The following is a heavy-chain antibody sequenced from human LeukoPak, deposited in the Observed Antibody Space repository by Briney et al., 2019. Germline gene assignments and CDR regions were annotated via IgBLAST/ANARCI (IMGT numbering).Heavy chain of an antibody. CDR3: VRSPIGASAY. V-gene: IGHV1-2*02. J-gene: IGHJ4*02. CDR1: GYTFTGYY. CDR2: INPNSGGT. D-gene: IGHD3-10*01. Sequence: ASVKVSCKASGYTFTGYYMHWVRQAPGQGLEWMGWINPNSGGTNYAQKFQDRVTMTRDTSINTAYMELTGLTPDDTAVYYCVRSPIGASAYWGRGTLVTVSS.